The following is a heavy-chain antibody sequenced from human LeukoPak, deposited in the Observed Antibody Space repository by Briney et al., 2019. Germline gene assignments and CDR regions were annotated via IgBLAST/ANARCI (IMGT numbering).Heavy chain of an antibody. V-gene: IGHV4-34*01. CDR2: INHSGST. CDR3: ARKNYDFWSGYLDY. D-gene: IGHD3-3*01. CDR1: GGSFSGYY. J-gene: IGHJ4*02. Sequence: KASETLSLTCAVYGGSFSGYYWSWIRQPPGKGLEWIGEINHSGSTNYNPSLKSRVTISVDTSKNQFSLKLSSVTAADPAVYYCARKNYDFWSGYLDYWGQGTLVTVSS.